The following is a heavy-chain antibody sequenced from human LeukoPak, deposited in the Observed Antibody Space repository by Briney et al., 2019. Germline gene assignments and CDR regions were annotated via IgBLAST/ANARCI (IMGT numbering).Heavy chain of an antibody. V-gene: IGHV3-21*01. D-gene: IGHD3-9*01. CDR3: ARGGLRYFDWLFDY. Sequence: GGSLRLSCAASGFTFSSYSMNWVRQAPGKGLEWVSSISSSSSYIYYADSVKGRFTISRDNAKNSLYLQMNSLRAEDTAVYYCARGGLRYFDWLFDYWGQGTLVTVSS. J-gene: IGHJ4*02. CDR1: GFTFSSYS. CDR2: ISSSSSYI.